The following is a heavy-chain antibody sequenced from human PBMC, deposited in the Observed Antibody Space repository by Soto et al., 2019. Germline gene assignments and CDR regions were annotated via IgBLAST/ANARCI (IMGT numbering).Heavy chain of an antibody. D-gene: IGHD2-2*01. Sequence: GGSLRLSCAASGFTFSSYWMHWVRQAPGKGLVWVSRINSDGSSTSYADSVKGRFTISRDDAKNTLYLQMNSLRAEDTAVYYCARDRAVVPAAIYYYYYGMDVWGQGTTVTVSS. CDR3: ARDRAVVPAAIYYYYYGMDV. CDR1: GFTFSSYW. J-gene: IGHJ6*02. V-gene: IGHV3-74*01. CDR2: INSDGSST.